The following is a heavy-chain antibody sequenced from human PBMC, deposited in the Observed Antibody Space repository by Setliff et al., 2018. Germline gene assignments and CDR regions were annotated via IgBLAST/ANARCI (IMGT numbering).Heavy chain of an antibody. CDR1: GYTFSSYG. V-gene: IGHV1-18*01. D-gene: IGHD5-18*01. CDR3: AREGVDTRSSTDYRYYMDV. CDR2: ISAYNGNT. Sequence: GASVKVSCKASGYTFSSYGISWVRQAPGQGLEWMGWISAYNGNTNYVQKLQGRVTMTTDTSTSTAYMELSSLRSEDTAVYFCAREGVDTRSSTDYRYYMDVWGKGTTVTVSS. J-gene: IGHJ6*03.